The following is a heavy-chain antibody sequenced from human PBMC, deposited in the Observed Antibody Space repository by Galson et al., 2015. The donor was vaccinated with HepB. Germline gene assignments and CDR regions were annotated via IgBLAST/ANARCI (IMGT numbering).Heavy chain of an antibody. D-gene: IGHD3-10*01. CDR3: ARGSTTYTHFVTMVRGAKSGGMDV. V-gene: IGHV4-34*01. J-gene: IGHJ6*02. CDR1: GGSFSGYY. Sequence: SETLSLTCAVYGGSFSGYYWSWIRQPPGKGLEWIGEINHSGSTNYNPSLKSRVTISVDTSKNQFSLKLSSVTAVDTAVYYCARGSTTYTHFVTMVRGAKSGGMDVWGQGTTVTVSS. CDR2: INHSGST.